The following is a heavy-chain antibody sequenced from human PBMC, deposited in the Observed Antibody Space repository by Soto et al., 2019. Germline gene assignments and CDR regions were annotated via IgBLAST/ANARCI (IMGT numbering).Heavy chain of an antibody. Sequence: QVQLVESGGGVVQPGRSLRLSCAASGFTFSSYAMHWVRQAPGKGLEWVAVISYDGSNKYYADSVKGRFTISRDNSKNTLDLQMNSLRAEDTAVYYCARNSRVGATQWASYYYYGMDVWGQGTTVTVSS. CDR1: GFTFSSYA. CDR3: ARNSRVGATQWASYYYYGMDV. CDR2: ISYDGSNK. J-gene: IGHJ6*02. D-gene: IGHD1-26*01. V-gene: IGHV3-30-3*01.